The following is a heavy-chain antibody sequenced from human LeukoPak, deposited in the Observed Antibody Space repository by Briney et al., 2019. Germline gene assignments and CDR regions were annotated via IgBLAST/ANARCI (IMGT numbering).Heavy chain of an antibody. D-gene: IGHD3-16*01. CDR2: INPSDGST. V-gene: IGHV1-46*01. CDR1: GYTFTSYY. J-gene: IGHJ6*02. CDR3: ARDYTPGGLSAMDV. Sequence: GASVKVSCKTSGYTFTSYYIHWVRQAPGQGLEWMGIINPSDGSTSYAQKFQGRVTMTRDTSTSTVYMELSSLRSDDTAVYYCARDYTPGGLSAMDVWGQGTTVTVSS.